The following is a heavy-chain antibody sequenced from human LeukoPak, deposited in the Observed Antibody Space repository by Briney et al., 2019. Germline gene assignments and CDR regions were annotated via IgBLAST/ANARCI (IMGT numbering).Heavy chain of an antibody. CDR2: INTNTGNP. V-gene: IGHV7-4-1*02. D-gene: IGHD3-3*01. CDR3: ARDRGLRFLEWLPDAFDL. Sequence: ASVKVSCKASGGTFSSYAISWVRQAPGQGLEWMGWINTNTGNPSYAQGFTGRFVLSLDTSVSTAYLQISSLKAEDTAVYYCARDRGLRFLEWLPDAFDLWGQGTMVTVSP. CDR1: GGTFSSYA. J-gene: IGHJ3*01.